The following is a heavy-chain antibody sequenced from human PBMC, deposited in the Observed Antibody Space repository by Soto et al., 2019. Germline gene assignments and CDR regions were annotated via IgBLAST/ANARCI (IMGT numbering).Heavy chain of an antibody. Sequence: GGSLRLSCAASGFTFSSYAMNWIRQAPGKGLEWVSVISGGGTSTYYADSVKGRFTVSRDNSKNTMYLQMNRLSAADTGVYYCAKERFVYDFGIVPAASLIGLVVSGQGTSVTVSS. J-gene: IGHJ6*02. CDR1: GFTFSSYA. CDR2: ISGGGTST. V-gene: IGHV3-23*01. CDR3: AKERFVYDFGIVPAASLIGLVV. D-gene: IGHD2-2*01.